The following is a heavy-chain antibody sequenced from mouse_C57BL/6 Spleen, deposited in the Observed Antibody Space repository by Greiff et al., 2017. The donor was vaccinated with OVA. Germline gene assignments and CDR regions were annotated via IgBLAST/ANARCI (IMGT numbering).Heavy chain of an antibody. CDR2: IYPGSGNT. Sequence: QVQLKESGAELVRPGASVKLSCKASGYTFTDYYINWVKQRPGQGLEWIARIYPGSGNTYYNEKFKGKATLTAEKSSSTAYMQLSSLTSEDSAVYFCAREGDYDLSWYFDVWGTGTTVTVSS. D-gene: IGHD2-4*01. CDR1: GYTFTDYY. J-gene: IGHJ1*03. CDR3: AREGDYDLSWYFDV. V-gene: IGHV1-76*01.